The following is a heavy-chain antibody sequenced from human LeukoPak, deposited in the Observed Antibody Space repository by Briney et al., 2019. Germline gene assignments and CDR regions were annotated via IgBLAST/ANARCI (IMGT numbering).Heavy chain of an antibody. CDR1: GFTFRNYS. CDR2: ITSNGNCA. J-gene: IGHJ4*02. CDR3: ARENITVAFFDY. V-gene: IGHV3-21*06. D-gene: IGHD6-19*01. Sequence: GGSLRLSCAASGFTFRNYSMNWVRQAPGKGLEWVSSITSNGNCAYYADSVKGRFTISRDNTKNSLYLQMNSLRAEDTAVYYCARENITVAFFDYWGQGTLVTVSS.